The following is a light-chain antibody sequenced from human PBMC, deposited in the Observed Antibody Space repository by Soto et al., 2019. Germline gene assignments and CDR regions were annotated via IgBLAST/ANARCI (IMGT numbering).Light chain of an antibody. V-gene: IGKV3-15*01. J-gene: IGKJ2*01. CDR1: QSVSSN. CDR3: PQYNNWPYT. CDR2: GAS. Sequence: EIVMTQSPATLSVSPGERATLSCRASQSVSSNLAWYQQNPGQAPRLLIYGASTRATGIPARFSGSRSGTEFPLTISSLQSEDFAVYYCPQYNNWPYTFGQGTKLEIK.